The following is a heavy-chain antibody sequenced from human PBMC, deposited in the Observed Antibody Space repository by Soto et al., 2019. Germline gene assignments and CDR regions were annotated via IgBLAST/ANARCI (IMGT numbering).Heavy chain of an antibody. Sequence: SETLSLTCTVSGGSISSGGYYWSWIRQHPGKGLEWIGYIYYSGSTYYNPSLKSRVTISVDTSKNQFSLKLSSVTAADTAVYYCARSQTKVTSYDYWGQGTLVTVSS. D-gene: IGHD4-17*01. CDR2: IYYSGST. CDR3: ARSQTKVTSYDY. J-gene: IGHJ4*02. V-gene: IGHV4-31*03. CDR1: GGSISSGGYY.